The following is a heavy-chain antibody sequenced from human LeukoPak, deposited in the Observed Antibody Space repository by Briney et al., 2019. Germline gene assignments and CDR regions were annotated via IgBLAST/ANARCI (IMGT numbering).Heavy chain of an antibody. D-gene: IGHD3-22*01. CDR3: ARAPYSSYGDY. Sequence: PSETLSLTCTVSGGSISSYCWSWIRQPPGKGLEWIGYIYHSGSTYYNPSLKSRVTISVDRSKNQFSLKLSSVTAADTAVYYCARAPYSSYGDYWGQGTLVTVAS. CDR2: IYHSGST. V-gene: IGHV4-59*12. CDR1: GGSISSYC. J-gene: IGHJ4*02.